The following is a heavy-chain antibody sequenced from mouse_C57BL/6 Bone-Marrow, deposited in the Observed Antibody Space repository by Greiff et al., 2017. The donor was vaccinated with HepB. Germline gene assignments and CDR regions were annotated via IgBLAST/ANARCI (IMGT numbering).Heavy chain of an antibody. CDR3: AVYGNYDY. D-gene: IGHD2-1*01. V-gene: IGHV1-82*01. CDR1: GYAFSSSW. Sequence: QVHVKQSGPELVKPGASVKISCKASGYAFSSSWMNWVQQRPGKGLEWIGRIYPGDGDTNYNGKFKGKATLTADKSSSTAYMQLSSLTSEDSAVYFCAVYGNYDYWGQGTTLTVSS. CDR2: IYPGDGDT. J-gene: IGHJ2*01.